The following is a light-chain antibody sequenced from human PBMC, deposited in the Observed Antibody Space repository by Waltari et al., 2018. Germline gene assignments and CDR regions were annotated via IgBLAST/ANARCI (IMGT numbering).Light chain of an antibody. CDR1: QCISSY. CDR3: QQYYSHPPT. V-gene: IGKV1-8*01. CDR2: AAS. J-gene: IGKJ1*01. Sequence: AIRITQSPSSLSASTGDRVTITCRASQCISSYLAWYQQKPGKAPKFLIYAASTLQSGVPSRFSGGGSGTDFTLTISCLQSEDFASYYCQQYYSHPPTFGQGTKVENK.